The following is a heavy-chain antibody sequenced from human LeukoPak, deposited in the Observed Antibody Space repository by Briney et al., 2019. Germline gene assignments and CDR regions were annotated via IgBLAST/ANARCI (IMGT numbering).Heavy chain of an antibody. CDR2: ISSGSII. CDR1: GFTFNDYY. V-gene: IGHV3-69-1*01. CDR3: ARGSYYDFWSGFEGYNWFDP. Sequence: GGSLRLSCAASGFTFNDYYMSWIRQAPGKGLEWVSYISSGSIIYYADSVKGRFTISRDNSKNTLYLQMNSLRAEDTAVYYCARGSYYDFWSGFEGYNWFDPWGQGTLVTVSS. D-gene: IGHD3-3*01. J-gene: IGHJ5*02.